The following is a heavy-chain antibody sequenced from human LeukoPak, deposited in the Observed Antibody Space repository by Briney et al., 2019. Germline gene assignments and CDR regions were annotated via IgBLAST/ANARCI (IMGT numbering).Heavy chain of an antibody. J-gene: IGHJ5*01. CDR3: AREGNSYGSNWFDP. CDR1: GGSISSYY. Sequence: PSETLSLTCTVSGGSISSYYWSWIRQPPGKGLEWIGYIYYSGSTNYNPSLKSRVTITLETSKNQFSLKLSSVTAADTAVYYCAREGNSYGSNWFDPWGQGTLVTVSS. D-gene: IGHD5-18*01. V-gene: IGHV4-59*01. CDR2: IYYSGST.